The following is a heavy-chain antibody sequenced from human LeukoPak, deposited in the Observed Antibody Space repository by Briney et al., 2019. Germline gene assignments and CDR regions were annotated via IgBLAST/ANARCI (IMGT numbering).Heavy chain of an antibody. D-gene: IGHD3-22*01. Sequence: GGSLRLSCAASGFTFSGSTMHWVRQPSGKGLEWVGRIRSKVNNYATAYAASVKGRFTISRDDSKNTAYLQMNSLKTEDTAVYYCARADSSGYYLVGGFDIWGQGTIVTVSS. CDR1: GFTFSGST. CDR3: ARADSSGYYLVGGFDI. J-gene: IGHJ3*02. V-gene: IGHV3-73*01. CDR2: IRSKVNNYAT.